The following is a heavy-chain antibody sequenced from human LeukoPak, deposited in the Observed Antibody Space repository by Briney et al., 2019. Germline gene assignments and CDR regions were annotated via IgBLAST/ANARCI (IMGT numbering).Heavy chain of an antibody. J-gene: IGHJ4*02. V-gene: IGHV3-33*06. Sequence: QPGGSLRLSCAASGFTFSSYGMHWVRQAPGKGLEWVAVIWYDGSNKYYADSVKGRFTISRDNSKNTLYLQMNSLRAEDTAVYYCAKDTRSYSSSWGTLDYWGQGTLVTVSS. D-gene: IGHD6-13*01. CDR1: GFTFSSYG. CDR3: AKDTRSYSSSWGTLDY. CDR2: IWYDGSNK.